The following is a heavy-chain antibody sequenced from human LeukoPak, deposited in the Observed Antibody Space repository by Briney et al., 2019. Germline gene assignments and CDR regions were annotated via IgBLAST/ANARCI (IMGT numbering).Heavy chain of an antibody. D-gene: IGHD1-1*01. V-gene: IGHV4-4*07. Sequence: SETLSLTCTVSGGSISNYYWSWIRQPAGKGLEWIGHIYTSGSTNYNPSLKSRVTMSVDTSKNQFSLKLSSVTAADTAVYYCARDLRATTGTTALDYWGQGTLVTVSS. CDR3: ARDLRATTGTTALDY. CDR1: GGSISNYY. CDR2: IYTSGST. J-gene: IGHJ4*02.